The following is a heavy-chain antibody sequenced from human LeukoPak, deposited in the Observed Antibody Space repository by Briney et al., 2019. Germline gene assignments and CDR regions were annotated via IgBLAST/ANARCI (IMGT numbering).Heavy chain of an antibody. D-gene: IGHD6-19*01. CDR2: IRYDGSNK. J-gene: IGHJ3*02. V-gene: IGHV3-30*02. CDR3: AKDSIGGWYNAFDI. Sequence: GGSLRLSCAASGSTFSSYGMHWVRQAPGKGLEWVAFIRYDGSNKYYADSVKGRFTISRDNSRNTLYLQMNSLRAEDTAVYYCAKDSIGGWYNAFDIWGQGTMVTVSS. CDR1: GSTFSSYG.